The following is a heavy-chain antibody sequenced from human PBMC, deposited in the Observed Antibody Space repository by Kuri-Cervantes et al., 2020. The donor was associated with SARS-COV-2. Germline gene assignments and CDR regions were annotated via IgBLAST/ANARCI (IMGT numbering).Heavy chain of an antibody. Sequence: GGSLRLSCAASGFTFSSYSMNWVRQAPGKGLEWVSSISSSSSYIYYADSVKGRFTISRDNAKNSLYLQMNSLGAEDTAVYYCARGGYCSSTSCADYYYYGMDVWGQGTTVTVSS. J-gene: IGHJ6*02. CDR1: GFTFSSYS. V-gene: IGHV3-21*01. CDR3: ARGGYCSSTSCADYYYYGMDV. CDR2: ISSSSSYI. D-gene: IGHD2-2*01.